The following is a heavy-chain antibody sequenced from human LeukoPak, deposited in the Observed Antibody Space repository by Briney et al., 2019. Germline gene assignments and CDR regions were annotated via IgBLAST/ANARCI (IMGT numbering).Heavy chain of an antibody. D-gene: IGHD2-21*01. CDR2: ISDSGNT. Sequence: GGSLRLSCAASGFTLSSYAMNWVRQAPGKGLEWVSAISDSGNTYHADSVKGRFTISRDSSKNTLFLQMNRLRPEDAAVYYCAKAPVTTCRGAYCYPFDYWGQGTLVTVSS. J-gene: IGHJ4*02. CDR1: GFTLSSYA. CDR3: AKAPVTTCRGAYCYPFDY. V-gene: IGHV3-23*01.